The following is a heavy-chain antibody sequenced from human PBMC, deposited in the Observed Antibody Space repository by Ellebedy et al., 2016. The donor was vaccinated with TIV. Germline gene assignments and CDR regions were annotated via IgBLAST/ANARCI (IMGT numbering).Heavy chain of an antibody. CDR1: GYTFTSYG. CDR3: ARAGYDFWSGYSSLFDY. J-gene: IGHJ4*02. D-gene: IGHD3-3*01. Sequence: ASVKVSCXASGYTFTSYGISWVRQAPGQGLEWMGWISAYNGNTNYAQKLQGRVTMTTDTSTSTAYMELRSLRSDDTAVYYCARAGYDFWSGYSSLFDYWGQGTLVTVSS. CDR2: ISAYNGNT. V-gene: IGHV1-18*01.